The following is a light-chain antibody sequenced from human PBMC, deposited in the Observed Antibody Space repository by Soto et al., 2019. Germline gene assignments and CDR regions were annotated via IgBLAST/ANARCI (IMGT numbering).Light chain of an antibody. CDR3: QQYDSSPRT. J-gene: IGKJ1*01. Sequence: EIVLTQSPGTLSLSPGAGATLSCRATQSFNSSWLAWCQQKPGQAPRLLIYGPSSRATGIPDRFSGSGSGTDFTLTINRLEPEDFAVYYCQQYDSSPRTFGQGTKVDIK. CDR1: QSFNSSW. V-gene: IGKV3-20*01. CDR2: GPS.